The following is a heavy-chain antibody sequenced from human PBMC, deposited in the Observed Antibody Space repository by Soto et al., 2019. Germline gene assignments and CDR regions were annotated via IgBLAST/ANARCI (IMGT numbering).Heavy chain of an antibody. V-gene: IGHV3-21*01. CDR3: ARVPSYYGSGSYYYFDY. CDR1: GFTFSSSS. CDR2: ISGTSDYI. J-gene: IGHJ4*02. Sequence: GGSLRLSCAASGFTFSSSSMNWVRQAPGGGLEWVSSISGTSDYISYADSVKGRFTISRDNARNSLFLQMNSLRAEDTAVYFCARVPSYYGSGSYYYFDYWGQGALVTVSS. D-gene: IGHD3-10*01.